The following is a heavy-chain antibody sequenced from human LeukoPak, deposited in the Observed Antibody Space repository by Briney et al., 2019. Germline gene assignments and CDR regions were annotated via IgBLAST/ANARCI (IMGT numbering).Heavy chain of an antibody. CDR1: GGSITTTTYY. CDR3: ARDTGYSSSWYGNWFDP. Sequence: SETLSLTCTVSGGSITTTTYYWGWIRQPPGKGLEWIGSIYYSGSTYYNPSLKSRVTISVDTSKNQFSLKLSSVTAADTAVYYCARDTGYSSSWYGNWFDPWGQGTLVTVSS. D-gene: IGHD6-13*01. J-gene: IGHJ5*02. V-gene: IGHV4-39*07. CDR2: IYYSGST.